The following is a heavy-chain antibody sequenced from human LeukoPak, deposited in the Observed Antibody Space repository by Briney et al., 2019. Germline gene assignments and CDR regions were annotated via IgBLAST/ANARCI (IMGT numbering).Heavy chain of an antibody. V-gene: IGHV1-2*02. CDR1: GYTFTGYY. CDR2: INPNSGGT. D-gene: IGHD2-2*01. CDR3: AILAMYQLLALYP. Sequence: GASVNVSCLASGYTFTGYYMHWVRQAPGQGLEWMGWINPNSGGTNYAQKFQGRVTMTRDTSIRTAYMELSRLRTDDTAVYCCAILAMYQLLALYPWGPGT. J-gene: IGHJ5*02.